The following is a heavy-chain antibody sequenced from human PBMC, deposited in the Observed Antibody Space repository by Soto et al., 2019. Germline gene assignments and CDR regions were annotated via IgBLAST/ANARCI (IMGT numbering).Heavy chain of an antibody. V-gene: IGHV1-69*01. CDR3: SKVRYSSPMGYYHGMDV. J-gene: IGHJ6*02. Sequence: QAQLEQSGGEVKKPGSSVKVSCKASRVAFSKFIVTWVRQAPGLGLEWVGGIIPIFGTANYAQKFQGRVTITADASTSTSYMEVNNLRSEDTAVYYCSKVRYSSPMGYYHGMDVWGQGTTGTVSS. D-gene: IGHD6-19*01. CDR1: RVAFSKFI. CDR2: IIPIFGTA.